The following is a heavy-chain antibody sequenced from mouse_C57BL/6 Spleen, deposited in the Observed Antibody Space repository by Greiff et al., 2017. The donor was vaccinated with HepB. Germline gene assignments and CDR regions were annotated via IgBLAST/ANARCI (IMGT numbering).Heavy chain of an antibody. CDR3: ARALDGYYESYYAMDY. D-gene: IGHD2-3*01. J-gene: IGHJ4*01. CDR2: IYPGSGNT. V-gene: IGHV1-76*01. CDR1: GYTFTDYY. Sequence: VQLQQSGAELVRPGASVKLSCKASGYTFTDYYINWVKQRPGQGLEWIARIYPGSGNTYYNEKFKGKATLTAEKSSSTAYMQLSSLTSEDSAVYFCARALDGYYESYYAMDYWGQGTSVTVSS.